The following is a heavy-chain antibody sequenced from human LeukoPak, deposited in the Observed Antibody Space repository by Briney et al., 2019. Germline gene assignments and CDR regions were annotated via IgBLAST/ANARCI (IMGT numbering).Heavy chain of an antibody. CDR2: IIPILGIA. D-gene: IGHD3-22*01. J-gene: IGHJ4*02. CDR3: ARAGTEYYYDSSGYPDY. CDR1: GGTFSSYA. V-gene: IGHV1-69*04. Sequence: SVKVSCRASGGTFSSYAISWVRQAPGQGLEWMGRIIPILGIANYGQKFQGRVTITADKSTSTAYMELSSLRSEDTAVYYCARAGTEYYYDSSGYPDYWGQGTLVTVSS.